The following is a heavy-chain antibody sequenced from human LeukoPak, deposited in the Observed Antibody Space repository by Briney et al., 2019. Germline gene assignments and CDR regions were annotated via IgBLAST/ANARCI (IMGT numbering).Heavy chain of an antibody. CDR1: GFPFRSSW. J-gene: IGHJ4*02. Sequence: GGSLSLSCAASGFPFRSSWMHWVRQVPGKGLVWVSHISPDGDFKDYADSVKGRFIISRDNAKNTLFLQMNRLRAEDTALYFCARDLSFSPDYWGQGTLVTVSS. V-gene: IGHV3-74*01. CDR3: ARDLSFSPDY. CDR2: ISPDGDFK.